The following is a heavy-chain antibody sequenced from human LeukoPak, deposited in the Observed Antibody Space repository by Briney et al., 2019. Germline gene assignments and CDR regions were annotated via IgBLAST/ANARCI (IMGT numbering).Heavy chain of an antibody. J-gene: IGHJ6*02. CDR1: GFTFSSYA. V-gene: IGHV3-23*01. Sequence: PGGSLRLSCAASGFTFSSYAMNWVRQAPGKGLEWVSAISGSGVSTYFADSVKGRFTISRDNSKNTLYLQMNSLRAEDTAVYYCAKDMEHTLFYYYGMDVWGQGTTVTVSS. CDR2: ISGSGVST. D-gene: IGHD2-21*01. CDR3: AKDMEHTLFYYYGMDV.